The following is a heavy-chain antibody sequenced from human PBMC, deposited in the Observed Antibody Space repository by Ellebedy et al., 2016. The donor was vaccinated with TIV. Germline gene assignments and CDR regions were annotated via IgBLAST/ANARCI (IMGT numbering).Heavy chain of an antibody. CDR1: GFTFSSYG. CDR2: IWYDGSNK. Sequence: GESLKISXAASGFTFSSYGMHWVRQAPGKGLEWVAVIWYDGSNKYYADSVKGRFTISRDNSKNTLYLQMNSLRAEDTAVYYCARGPVDYYYGMDVWGQGTTVTVSS. CDR3: ARGPVDYYYGMDV. J-gene: IGHJ6*02. V-gene: IGHV3-33*01.